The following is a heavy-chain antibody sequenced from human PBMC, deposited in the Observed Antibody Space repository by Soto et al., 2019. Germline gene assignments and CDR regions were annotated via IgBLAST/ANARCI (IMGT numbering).Heavy chain of an antibody. CDR1: GFTFSSYG. V-gene: IGHV3-30*18. D-gene: IGHD1-26*01. J-gene: IGHJ6*02. CDR2: ISYDGSNK. Sequence: PGGSLRLSCAASGFTFSSYGMHWVRQAPGKGLEWVAVISYDGSNKYYADSVKGRFTISRGNSKNTLYLQMNSLRAEDTAVYYCAKGGWELPLMAYYYYYGMDVWGQGTTVTVSS. CDR3: AKGGWELPLMAYYYYYGMDV.